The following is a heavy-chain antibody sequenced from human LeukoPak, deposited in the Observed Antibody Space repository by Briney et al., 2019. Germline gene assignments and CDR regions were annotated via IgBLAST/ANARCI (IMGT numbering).Heavy chain of an antibody. CDR3: AREDSSWSNAEYLQH. CDR1: GYTFTSYG. D-gene: IGHD6-13*01. CDR2: ISAYNGNT. J-gene: IGHJ1*01. V-gene: IGHV1-18*01. Sequence: ASVKVPCKASGYTFTSYGITWVRQVPGQGLEWMGWISAYNGNTKYAQKLQGRVTMTTDTSTSTAYMELRSLRSDDTAVYYCAREDSSWSNAEYLQHWGQGTLVTVSS.